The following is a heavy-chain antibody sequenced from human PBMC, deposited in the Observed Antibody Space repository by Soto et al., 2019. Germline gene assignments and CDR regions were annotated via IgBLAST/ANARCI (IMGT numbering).Heavy chain of an antibody. V-gene: IGHV1-46*01. CDR3: EMGQWLGY. Sequence: ASGKVSCNASGYMFTNYYMDWVRKAPGQGLEWMAIINYGGGRTNYEQKLQARVNMTRDKSTRNFYMELRSMTSEDTAVYYCEMGQWLGYWGQGTLVTVSS. D-gene: IGHD6-19*01. J-gene: IGHJ4*02. CDR1: GYMFTNYY. CDR2: INYGGGRT.